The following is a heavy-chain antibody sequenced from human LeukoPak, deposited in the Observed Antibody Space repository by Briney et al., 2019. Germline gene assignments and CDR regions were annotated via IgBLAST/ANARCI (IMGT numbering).Heavy chain of an antibody. Sequence: GGSLRLSCAASGFTFSTYSMNWVRQAPGKGLEWVSSIGSPSSYIYYADSVKGRFTISRDNAKNSLYLQMNSLRAEDTAVYYCVRDVGYYDKLGSERYFDYWGQGTLVTVSS. J-gene: IGHJ4*02. V-gene: IGHV3-21*01. CDR1: GFTFSTYS. CDR3: VRDVGYYDKLGSERYFDY. D-gene: IGHD3-22*01. CDR2: IGSPSSYI.